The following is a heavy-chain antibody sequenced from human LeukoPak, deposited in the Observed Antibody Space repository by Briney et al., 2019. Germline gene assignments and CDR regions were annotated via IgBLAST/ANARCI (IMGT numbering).Heavy chain of an antibody. CDR3: ARAESGPTAFFDY. V-gene: IGHV4-39*01. CDR2: VYFTGST. Sequence: PSETLSLTCTVSGGSLSSRSHYWGCIRQFPGKGLQWIASVYFTGSTYYNPSLTSRATVSVDTSKNQFSLKLSSVTAADTAVYYCARAESGPTAFFDYWGQGTLVIVSS. CDR1: GGSLSSRSHY. J-gene: IGHJ4*02. D-gene: IGHD3-3*01.